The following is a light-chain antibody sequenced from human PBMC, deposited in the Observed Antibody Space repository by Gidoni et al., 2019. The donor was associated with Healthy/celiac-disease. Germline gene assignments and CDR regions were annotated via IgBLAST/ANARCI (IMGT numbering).Light chain of an antibody. CDR1: QSVSSSY. J-gene: IGKJ4*01. V-gene: IGKV3-20*01. CDR2: GAS. CDR3: QQYGSSPLT. Sequence: EIVLTQSPGTLSLSPGERATLYCRASQSVSSSYLAWYQQQPGQAPRLLIYGASSRATGIPDRFSGSGSRTDLTLTISRLEPEDFAVYYCQQYGSSPLTCGGGTKVEIK.